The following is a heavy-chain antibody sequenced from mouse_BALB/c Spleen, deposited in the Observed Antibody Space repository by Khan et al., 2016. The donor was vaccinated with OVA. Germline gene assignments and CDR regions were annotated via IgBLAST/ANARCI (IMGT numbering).Heavy chain of an antibody. CDR2: ISYSGNT. CDR3: ARVYGGDFDY. CDR1: GYSITSDYA. Sequence: QLEESGPGLVKPSQSLSLTCTVTGYSITSDYAWNWIRQFPGNKLEWMGFISYSGNTKYNPSLKSRFSITRDTSKNQFFLQLNSVTTEDTATYYCARVYGGDFDYWGQDTSLTVSS. J-gene: IGHJ2*02. V-gene: IGHV3-2*02. D-gene: IGHD1-1*02.